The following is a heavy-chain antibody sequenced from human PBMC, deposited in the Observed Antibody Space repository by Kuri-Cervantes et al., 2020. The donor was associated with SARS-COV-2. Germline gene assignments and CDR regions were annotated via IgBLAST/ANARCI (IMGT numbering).Heavy chain of an antibody. D-gene: IGHD6-19*01. V-gene: IGHV3-23*01. CDR3: AKRGDAHSRGWDYFDY. CDR2: LSYSGVST. CDR1: GFTFSSYS. Sequence: GESLKISCAASGFTFSSYSMNWVRQAPGKGLEWVSGLSYSGVSTYYADSVKGRFNISRDNSKNTLYLQMNSLRAEDTAFYYCAKRGDAHSRGWDYFDYWGQGSLVTVSS. J-gene: IGHJ4*02.